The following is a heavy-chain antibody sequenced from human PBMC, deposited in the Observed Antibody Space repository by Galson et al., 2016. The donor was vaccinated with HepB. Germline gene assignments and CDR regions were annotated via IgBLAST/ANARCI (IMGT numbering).Heavy chain of an antibody. CDR3: SKGPNGDYIGAYEP. D-gene: IGHD4-17*01. V-gene: IGHV3-23*01. Sequence: SLRLSCAASGLTLSSYAVTWVRQAPGKGLEWVSTISGSGNSILYGDSVKGRFTISRDNSKNIVYLQMNSLGAEDTALYYCSKGPNGDYIGAYEPWCQGTLFTFSS. CDR2: ISGSGNSI. J-gene: IGHJ5*02. CDR1: GLTLSSYA.